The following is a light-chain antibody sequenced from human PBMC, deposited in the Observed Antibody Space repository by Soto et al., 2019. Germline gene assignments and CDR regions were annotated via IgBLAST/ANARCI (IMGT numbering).Light chain of an antibody. J-gene: IGKJ1*01. CDR2: GAS. CDR3: HQYGSSPST. V-gene: IGKV3-20*01. CDR1: QSVGSNY. Sequence: EIVFTQSPGTLSLSPGERAALSCRASQSVGSNYLAWYQQKPGQAPRLLIYGASNRATGISDRFSGSGSGTDFTLTISRLEPEDFAVYYCHQYGSSPSTFGQGTKVEIK.